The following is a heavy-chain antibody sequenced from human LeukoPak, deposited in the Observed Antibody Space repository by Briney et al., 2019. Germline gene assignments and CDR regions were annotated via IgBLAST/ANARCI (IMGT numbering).Heavy chain of an antibody. Sequence: SETLSLTCSVSGGSISSGSYYWSWIRQPAGQGLEWIGRIYSSGSTNYNRSLKSRVTMSVDTSKNQHSLNLSSVTAADTAVYCCARDREWLRFAFDIWGQGTMVTVSS. CDR3: ARDREWLRFAFDI. CDR2: IYSSGST. D-gene: IGHD5-12*01. V-gene: IGHV4-61*02. J-gene: IGHJ3*02. CDR1: GGSISSGSYY.